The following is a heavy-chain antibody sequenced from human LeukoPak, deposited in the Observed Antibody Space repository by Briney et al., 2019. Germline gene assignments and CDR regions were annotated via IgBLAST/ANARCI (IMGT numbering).Heavy chain of an antibody. CDR1: GGSFGGYY. Sequence: SETLSLTCAVYGGSFGGYYWSWIRQPPGKGLEWIGEINHSGSTNYNPSLKSRVTISVDTSKNQFSLKLSSVTAADTAVYYCARGYGHFDYWGQGTLVTVTS. CDR2: INHSGST. CDR3: ARGYGHFDY. J-gene: IGHJ4*02. V-gene: IGHV4-34*01. D-gene: IGHD4-17*01.